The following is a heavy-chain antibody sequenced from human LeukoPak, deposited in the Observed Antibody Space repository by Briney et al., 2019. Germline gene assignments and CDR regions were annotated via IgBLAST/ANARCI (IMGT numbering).Heavy chain of an antibody. CDR1: GLTFNNYA. V-gene: IGHV3-23*01. CDR2: ISYSGSNT. J-gene: IGHJ4*02. Sequence: PGGSLRLSCAGSGLTFNNYAMTWVRQAPGKGLEWVSGISYSGSNTYYADSVKGRFTISRDNSKNTLYLQMNSLRAEDTAVYYCAKNNVVRGVDYWGQGTPVTVSS. CDR3: AKNNVVRGVDY. D-gene: IGHD3-10*01.